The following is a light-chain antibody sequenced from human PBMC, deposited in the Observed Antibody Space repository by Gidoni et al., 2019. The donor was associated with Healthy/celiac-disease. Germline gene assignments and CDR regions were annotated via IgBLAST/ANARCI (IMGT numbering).Light chain of an antibody. V-gene: IGKV1-5*03. CDR2: KAS. CDR1: QSISSW. Sequence: DIQMTQSPSTLSASVGDRVTITCRASQSISSWLAWDQQKPGKAPKVLIYKASSLESGVPSRFSGTGSGKEFTLTISSLQPDDFATYYCQQYNSYPWTFGQGTKVEIK. J-gene: IGKJ1*01. CDR3: QQYNSYPWT.